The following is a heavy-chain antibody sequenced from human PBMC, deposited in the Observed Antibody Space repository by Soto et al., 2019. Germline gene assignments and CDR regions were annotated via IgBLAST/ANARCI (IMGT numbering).Heavy chain of an antibody. CDR1: GFALTPYT. CDR2: LSSDGSNS. CDR3: AKDAEMHATRLLSYFALDL. D-gene: IGHD3-16*01. J-gene: IGHJ6*02. Sequence: QVQLVESGGGVVQPGGSLRLSCTARGFALTPYTLHWVRQAPGKGLEWVAGLSSDGSNSFYPDSVKGRITISRDNSKTTVHLQVTNLRPDDTAMYYCAKDAEMHATRLLSYFALDLWGRGTAVTVSS. V-gene: IGHV3-30-3*01.